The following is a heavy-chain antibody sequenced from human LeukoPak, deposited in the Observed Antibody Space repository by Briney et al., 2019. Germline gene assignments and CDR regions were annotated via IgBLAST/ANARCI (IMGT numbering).Heavy chain of an antibody. J-gene: IGHJ4*02. CDR1: GFTFSSYA. Sequence: GRSLRLSCAASGFTFSSYAMHWVRLAPGKGLEWVAVISYDGSNKYYADSVKGRFTISRDNSKNTLYLQMNSLRAEDTAVYYCARSYDSSGQGAAFDYWGQGTLVTVSS. CDR2: ISYDGSNK. CDR3: ARSYDSSGQGAAFDY. V-gene: IGHV3-30-3*01. D-gene: IGHD3-22*01.